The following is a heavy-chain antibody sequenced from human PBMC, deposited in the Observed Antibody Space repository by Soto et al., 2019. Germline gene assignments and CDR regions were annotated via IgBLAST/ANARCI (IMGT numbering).Heavy chain of an antibody. D-gene: IGHD3-9*01. Sequence: QLQLQESGSGLVKPSQTLSLTCAVSGGSISSGGYSWRWIRQPPGKGLEWLGYIYHSGSTYYNPSLKSQGTISGGRSRNQCPLKLSSVTAADTAVYYCARGAPLRYFDWLPSTYNWFDPRGQGTLVTVSS. CDR2: IYHSGST. CDR3: ARGAPLRYFDWLPSTYNWFDP. CDR1: GGSISSGGYS. J-gene: IGHJ5*02. V-gene: IGHV4-30-2*01.